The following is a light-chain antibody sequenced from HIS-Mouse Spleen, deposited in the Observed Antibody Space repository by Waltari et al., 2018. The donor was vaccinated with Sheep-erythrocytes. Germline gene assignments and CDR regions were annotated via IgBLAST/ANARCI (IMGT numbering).Light chain of an antibody. CDR3: CSYAGSSTWV. Sequence: QSALTQPASVSGSPGQSSTISCTGTRSDVGSSTLVSWYQQHPGKAPKLMIYEGSKRPSGVSNRFSGSKSGNTASLTISGLQAEDEADYYCCSYAGSSTWVFGGGTKLTVL. CDR2: EGS. CDR1: RSDVGSSTL. J-gene: IGLJ3*02. V-gene: IGLV2-23*01.